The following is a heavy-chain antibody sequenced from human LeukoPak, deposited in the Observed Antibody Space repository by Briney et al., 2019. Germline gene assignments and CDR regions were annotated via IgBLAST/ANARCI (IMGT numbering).Heavy chain of an antibody. CDR1: GFTFSSYA. Sequence: GGSLRLSCAASGFTFSSYAMSWVRQAAGKGLEWVSAISGSGGSTYYADSVKGRFTISRDNSKNTLYLQMNSLRAEDTAVYYCAKGTTVTTDYFDYWGQGTLVTVSS. V-gene: IGHV3-23*01. J-gene: IGHJ4*02. D-gene: IGHD4-17*01. CDR3: AKGTTVTTDYFDY. CDR2: ISGSGGST.